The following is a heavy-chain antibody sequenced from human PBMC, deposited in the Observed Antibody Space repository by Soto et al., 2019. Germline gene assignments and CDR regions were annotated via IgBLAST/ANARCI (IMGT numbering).Heavy chain of an antibody. CDR3: ASPQTGRVVWGVLRYYYYYGMDF. V-gene: IGHV5-10-1*01. D-gene: IGHD3-10*01. CDR2: IDPSDSYT. Sequence: GESLKISCKGSGYSFTSYWISWVRQMPGKGLEWMGRIDPSDSYTNYSPSFQGHVTISADKSISTAYLQWSSLKASDTAMYYCASPQTGRVVWGVLRYYYYYGMDFWGQGTTVTVAS. J-gene: IGHJ6*02. CDR1: GYSFTSYW.